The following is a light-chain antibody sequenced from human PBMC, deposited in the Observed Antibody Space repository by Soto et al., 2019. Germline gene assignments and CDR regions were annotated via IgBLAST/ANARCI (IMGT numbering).Light chain of an antibody. Sequence: AIQLTQSPSSLSASVGDRVTITCRASQGISSALAWYQQKPGKAPKLLIYAASTLESGVPSRFSGSRSGTDFTLTISSLQPEDFVTYYCQQFNSYPWTFGQGTKVEIK. CDR3: QQFNSYPWT. J-gene: IGKJ1*01. CDR1: QGISSA. V-gene: IGKV1-13*02. CDR2: AAS.